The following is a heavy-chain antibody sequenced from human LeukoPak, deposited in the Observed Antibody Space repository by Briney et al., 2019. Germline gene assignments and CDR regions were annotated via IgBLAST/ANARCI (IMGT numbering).Heavy chain of an antibody. CDR1: GGSINTYY. V-gene: IGHV4-59*08. D-gene: IGHD3-9*01. CDR2: IYYSGGT. Sequence: SETLSLTCTVSGGSINTYYWSWIRQPPGKGLEWIGYIYYSGGTNYNPSLKSRVTISVGTSKNQFSLKLSSVTAADTAVYYCARGGDILTGYYRFDYWGQGTLVTVSS. J-gene: IGHJ4*02. CDR3: ARGGDILTGYYRFDY.